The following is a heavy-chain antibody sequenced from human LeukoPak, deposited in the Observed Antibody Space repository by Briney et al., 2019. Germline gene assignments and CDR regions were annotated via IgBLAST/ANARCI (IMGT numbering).Heavy chain of an antibody. CDR1: GFTFGSYA. V-gene: IGHV3-23*01. CDR2: ISGSGDNT. Sequence: QSGGSLRLSCAASGFTFGSYATSWVRQAPGKGLEWVSGISGSGDNTYYADSVKGRFTISRDNSKNTLYVQVNSLGTEDTAAYYCAKGSYYDSSGSFYFDYWGQGTLVTVSS. J-gene: IGHJ4*02. CDR3: AKGSYYDSSGSFYFDY. D-gene: IGHD3-22*01.